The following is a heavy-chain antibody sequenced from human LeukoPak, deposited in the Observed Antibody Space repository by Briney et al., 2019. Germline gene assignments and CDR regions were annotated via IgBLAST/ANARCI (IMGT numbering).Heavy chain of an antibody. CDR3: ARVPDSSGWYFDY. D-gene: IGHD6-19*01. J-gene: IGHJ4*02. Sequence: GGSLRLSCAASGFTFSSYAMSWVRQAPGKGLEWVSAISGSGGSTYYADSVKGRFTISRDNSKNTLYLQMNSLRAEDTAVYYCARVPDSSGWYFDYWGQGTLVTVSS. CDR1: GFTFSSYA. CDR2: ISGSGGST. V-gene: IGHV3-23*01.